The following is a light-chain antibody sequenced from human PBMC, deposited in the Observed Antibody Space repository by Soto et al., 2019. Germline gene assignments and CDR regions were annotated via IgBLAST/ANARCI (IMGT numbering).Light chain of an antibody. V-gene: IGKV3-11*01. J-gene: IGKJ5*01. CDR1: QSVSSY. Sequence: PGERATLSGRASQSVSSYLAWYQQKPGQAPRLLIYDVSNRATGIPARFSGSGSGTDFTLTISSLEPEDFAVYYCQQRFTFGQGTRLEIK. CDR2: DVS. CDR3: QQRFT.